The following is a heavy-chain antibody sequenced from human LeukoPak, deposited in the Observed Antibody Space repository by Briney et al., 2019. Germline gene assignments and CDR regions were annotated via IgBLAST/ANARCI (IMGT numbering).Heavy chain of an antibody. D-gene: IGHD2-21*02. CDR1: GFTFSSYA. V-gene: IGHV3-30-3*01. Sequence: GRSLRLSCAASGFTFSSYAMHWVRQAPGKGLEWVAVISYDGSNKYYADSVKGRFTISRDNSKNTLYLQMNSLRAEDTAVYYCARDLAVTQINILDYWGQGTLVTVSS. CDR3: ARDLAVTQINILDY. J-gene: IGHJ4*02. CDR2: ISYDGSNK.